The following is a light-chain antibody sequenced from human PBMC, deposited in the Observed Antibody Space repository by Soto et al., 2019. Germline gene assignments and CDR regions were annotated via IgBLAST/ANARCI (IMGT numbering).Light chain of an antibody. V-gene: IGKV1-12*01. CDR2: SAS. Sequence: DIQMTQSPSYVSASEGDRVTITCRASQDIITWLAWFQQKPGKAPRLLIYSASTLQRGVPSRFSGSGSGTEFPLPVYRRQPEDVATYFCQQSDSFPFTFGPGTKVDV. J-gene: IGKJ3*01. CDR3: QQSDSFPFT. CDR1: QDIITW.